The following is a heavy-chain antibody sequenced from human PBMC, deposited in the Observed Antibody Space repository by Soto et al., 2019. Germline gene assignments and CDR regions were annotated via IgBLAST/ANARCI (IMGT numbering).Heavy chain of an antibody. J-gene: IGHJ4*02. Sequence: GESLKISCKGSGYSFTSYWIGWVRQMPGKGLEWMGIIYPGDSDTRYSPSFQGQVTISADKSISTAYLQWSSLKASDTAMYYCARHTPDDYGGNAGLSGFDYWGQGTLVTV. CDR3: ARHTPDDYGGNAGLSGFDY. D-gene: IGHD4-17*01. V-gene: IGHV5-51*01. CDR2: IYPGDSDT. CDR1: GYSFTSYW.